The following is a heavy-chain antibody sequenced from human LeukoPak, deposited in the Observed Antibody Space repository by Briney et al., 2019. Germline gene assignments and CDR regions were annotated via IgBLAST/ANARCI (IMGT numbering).Heavy chain of an antibody. D-gene: IGHD2-15*01. CDR1: ALTFSTYT. V-gene: IGHV3-23*01. Sequence: GPSLSPSCVPAALTFSTYTMTSVRQPPGGGPERVSSIRPGVSGAGTFYAASVRGRFIIARETFRNTLYLQMDRLRAADTAVYFCAKGLAWNCGSCPLDDAYWGEGTLVTASS. CDR2: IRPGVSGAGT. J-gene: IGHJ4*02. CDR3: AKGLAWNCGSCPLDDAY.